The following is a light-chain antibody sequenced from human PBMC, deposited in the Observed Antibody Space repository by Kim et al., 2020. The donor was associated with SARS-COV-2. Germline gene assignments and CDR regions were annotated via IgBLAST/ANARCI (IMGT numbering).Light chain of an antibody. Sequence: DIQTTQSPSSLSASVGDRITITCRASQAIGNYLNWYQQKPGKVPDLLIFAASTVQNGIPSRFSGSGSGTDFTLTISGLRPEDFATYYCKQTYSLARTFGQGTKVDIK. CDR2: AAS. V-gene: IGKV1-39*01. CDR3: KQTYSLART. CDR1: QAIGNY. J-gene: IGKJ1*01.